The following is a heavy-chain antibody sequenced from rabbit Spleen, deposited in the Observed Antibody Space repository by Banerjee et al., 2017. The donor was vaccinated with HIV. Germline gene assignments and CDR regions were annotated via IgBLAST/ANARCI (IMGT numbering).Heavy chain of an antibody. CDR1: VFTISSYS. V-gene: IGHV1S7*01. Sequence: QELVESGGGLVQPGGSLKLSCKASVFTISSYSMSWVRQAPGKGLEWIGYIVPIFGVTYYANWVNGRFTISSHNAQNTLYLQLKSLTAADTATYFCARVGGVGVYGYATLWGPGTLVTVS. J-gene: IGHJ6*01. CDR2: IVPIFGVT. CDR3: ARVGGVGVYGYATL. D-gene: IGHD6-1*01.